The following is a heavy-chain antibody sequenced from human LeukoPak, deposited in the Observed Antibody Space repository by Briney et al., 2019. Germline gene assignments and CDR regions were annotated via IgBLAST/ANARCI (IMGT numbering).Heavy chain of an antibody. Sequence: SETLSLTCTVSGYSISSGYYWGWIRQPPGKGLEWIGSIYHSGSTYYNPSLKSRVTISVDTSKNQFSLKLSSVTAADTAVYYCPRAWGDIVVVVAAIGDQDAFDIWGQGTMVTVSS. CDR3: PRAWGDIVVVVAAIGDQDAFDI. CDR2: IYHSGST. J-gene: IGHJ3*02. CDR1: GYSISSGYY. D-gene: IGHD2-15*01. V-gene: IGHV4-38-2*02.